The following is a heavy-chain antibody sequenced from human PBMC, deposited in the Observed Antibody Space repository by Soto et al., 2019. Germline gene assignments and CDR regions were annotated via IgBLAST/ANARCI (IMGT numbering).Heavy chain of an antibody. D-gene: IGHD1-26*01. CDR1: GYTFSSYG. CDR2: ISGYNGNT. V-gene: IGHV1-18*04. J-gene: IGHJ4*02. Sequence: ASVKFSCKASGYTFSSYGINWVRQAPGQGPEWMGWISGYNGNTRHLQKVQDRLTMTTDTSTSSAHMELRSLTSDDTAVYYCARGPPSWEMLADFVGHYWGQGTPVTVSP. CDR3: ARGPPSWEMLADFVGHY.